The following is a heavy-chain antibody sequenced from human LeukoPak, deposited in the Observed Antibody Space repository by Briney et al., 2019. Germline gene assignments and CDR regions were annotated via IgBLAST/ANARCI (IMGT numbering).Heavy chain of an antibody. CDR3: ARVYSSSWTPADYFDY. CDR2: IIPILGTA. D-gene: IGHD6-13*01. J-gene: IGHJ4*02. V-gene: IGHV1-69*05. Sequence: GASVKVSCKASGGTFSSYAISWVRQAPGQGLEWMGGIIPILGTANYAQKFQGRVTITTDESTSTAYMELRSLRSDDTAVYYCARVYSSSWTPADYFDYWGQGTLVTVSS. CDR1: GGTFSSYA.